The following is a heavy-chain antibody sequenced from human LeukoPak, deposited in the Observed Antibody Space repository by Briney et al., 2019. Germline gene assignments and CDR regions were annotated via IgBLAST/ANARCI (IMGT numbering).Heavy chain of an antibody. CDR2: IQPDGREQ. V-gene: IGHV3-7*01. Sequence: GGSLRLSCAASGLTFSSRRMSWVRQAPGKGLEWLGNIQPDGREQYPVDSVKGRFTISRDNARNSLFLQMNSLRVEDTAVYYCASQSYAKFDPWGLGTLVTVSS. J-gene: IGHJ5*02. CDR1: GLTFSSRR. CDR3: ASQSYAKFDP. D-gene: IGHD3-16*01.